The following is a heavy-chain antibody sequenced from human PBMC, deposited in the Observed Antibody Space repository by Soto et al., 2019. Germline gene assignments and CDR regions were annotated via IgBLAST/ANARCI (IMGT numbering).Heavy chain of an antibody. J-gene: IGHJ6*02. V-gene: IGHV3-15*07. CDR2: IKSKTDGGTT. CDR1: GFNFSNVW. Sequence: PGGPMRLPWAASGFNFSNVWMNWVRQAPGKGLEWVGRIKSKTDGGTTDYAAPVKGRFTISRDDSKNTLYLQMNSLKTEDTAVYYCTTDKWGYYYYGMDVLGQGTTVTVSS. D-gene: IGHD7-27*01. CDR3: TTDKWGYYYYGMDV.